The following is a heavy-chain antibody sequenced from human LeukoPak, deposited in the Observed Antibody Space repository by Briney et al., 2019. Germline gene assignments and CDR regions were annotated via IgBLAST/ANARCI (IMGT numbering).Heavy chain of an antibody. D-gene: IGHD3-10*02. CDR1: GFTFSNYW. V-gene: IGHV3-7*01. Sequence: PGGSLRLSCAASGFTFSNYWMSWVRQAPGKGLEWVANINQDGSEKYYADSVKGRFTISRDNAKNSLYLQMNSLRAEDTAVYYCAELGITMIGGVWGKGTTVTISS. CDR3: AELGITMIGGV. CDR2: INQDGSEK. J-gene: IGHJ6*04.